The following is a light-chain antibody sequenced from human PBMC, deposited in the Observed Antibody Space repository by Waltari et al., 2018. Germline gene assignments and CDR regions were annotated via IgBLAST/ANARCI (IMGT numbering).Light chain of an antibody. J-gene: IGLJ1*01. Sequence: SSELTQDPAASVALGQTVTITCQGDSLRNYFANWYQQKPGQAPVLVIYDRNNLPSGIPDRFSASRSGDTASLTITVAQAEDEADYYCNSRENNNKYIFVFGSGTKVSVL. CDR3: NSRENNNKYIFV. CDR2: DRN. V-gene: IGLV3-19*01. CDR1: SLRNYF.